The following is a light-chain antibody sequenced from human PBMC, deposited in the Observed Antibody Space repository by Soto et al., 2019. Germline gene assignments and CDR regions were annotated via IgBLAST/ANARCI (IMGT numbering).Light chain of an antibody. CDR3: CSYAGSSTVI. Sequence: QSALTQPASVSGSPGQSITISCTGTSSDVGYYNLVSWYQHHPGKDPKLMIYEGTKRPSGVSNRFSGSKPDNTASLTISGLQAEDEADYYCCSYAGSSTVIFGGGTKLTVL. CDR2: EGT. V-gene: IGLV2-23*01. J-gene: IGLJ2*01. CDR1: SSDVGYYNL.